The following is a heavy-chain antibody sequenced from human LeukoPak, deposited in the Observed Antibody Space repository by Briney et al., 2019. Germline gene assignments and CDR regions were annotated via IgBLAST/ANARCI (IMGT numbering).Heavy chain of an antibody. CDR1: GYRFTAYN. CDR2: INSGNGNT. Sequence: GASVKVSCKASGYRFTAYNIHWVRQAPGQRLEWMGWINSGNGNTKYSQKFQGRITITRDTSASTAYMEMSSLTSEDTAVFYCAREHYYDSGENWFDPWGQGTLVTVSS. J-gene: IGHJ5*02. D-gene: IGHD3-10*01. CDR3: AREHYYDSGENWFDP. V-gene: IGHV1-3*04.